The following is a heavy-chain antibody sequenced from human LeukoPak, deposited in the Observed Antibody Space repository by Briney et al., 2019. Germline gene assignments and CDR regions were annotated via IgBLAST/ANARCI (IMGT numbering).Heavy chain of an antibody. V-gene: IGHV3-7*04. Sequence: GGSLRLSCAASGFIFSNYWMSWVRQAPGKGLEWVANIKQDGSEKYYADSVKGRFTISRDNAKNSLYLQMNSLRAGDTAVYYCARWGLRSSSGLDSWGRGTLVTVSS. CDR2: IKQDGSEK. J-gene: IGHJ4*02. CDR3: ARWGLRSSSGLDS. CDR1: GFIFSNYW. D-gene: IGHD5-18*01.